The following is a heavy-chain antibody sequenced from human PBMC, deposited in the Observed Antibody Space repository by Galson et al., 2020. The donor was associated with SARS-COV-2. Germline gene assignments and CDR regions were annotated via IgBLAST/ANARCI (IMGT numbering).Heavy chain of an antibody. CDR3: ARGCERYLSGSRWDCYQHYGMDV. Sequence: TGGSLRLSCAASGFTFSSYEMNWVRQAPGKGLEWVSYISSSGRTIYYADSVKGRFTISRDNAMYSLHLQMNSLRAEDTAVYFCARGCERYLSGSRWDCYQHYGMDVWGQGTTVTVSS. V-gene: IGHV3-48*03. CDR2: ISSSGRTI. J-gene: IGHJ6*02. CDR1: GFTFSSYE. D-gene: IGHD2-15*01.